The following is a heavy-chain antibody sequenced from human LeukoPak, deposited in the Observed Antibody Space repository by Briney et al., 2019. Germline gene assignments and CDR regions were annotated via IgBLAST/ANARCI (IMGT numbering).Heavy chain of an antibody. CDR1: GYSFTSNW. J-gene: IGHJ4*02. D-gene: IGHD7-27*01. V-gene: IGHV5-51*01. CDR2: IYPGDSDT. Sequence: GESLKISCKASGYSFTSNWIGWVRQLPGKGLEWMGIIYPGDSDTRYSPYFQGQVTISADKFISTAYLQWSSLKASDTAMYYCARRPNWGEFDYWGQGTLVTVSS. CDR3: ARRPNWGEFDY.